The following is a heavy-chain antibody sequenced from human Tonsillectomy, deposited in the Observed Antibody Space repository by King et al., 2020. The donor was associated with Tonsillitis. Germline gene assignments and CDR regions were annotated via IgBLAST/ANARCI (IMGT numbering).Heavy chain of an antibody. V-gene: IGHV3-23*04. Sequence: VQLVESGGGLVQPGGSLRVSCAASGFTFSSYAMSWVRQAPGKGLEWVSLISGGGGSTYYADSVKGRFTISRNNSKNTLYLQMNSLRVEDTAVYSCAKDPTHYKTTSYFDYWGQGTLVSVSS. D-gene: IGHD3-10*01. J-gene: IGHJ4*02. CDR1: GFTFSSYA. CDR3: AKDPTHYKTTSYFDY. CDR2: ISGGGGST.